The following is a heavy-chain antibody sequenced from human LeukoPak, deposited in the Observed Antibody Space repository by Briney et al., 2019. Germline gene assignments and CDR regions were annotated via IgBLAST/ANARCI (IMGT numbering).Heavy chain of an antibody. CDR2: ISSSSSYI. D-gene: IGHD2-21*02. V-gene: IGHV3-21*01. CDR1: GFTFNTYS. J-gene: IGHJ4*02. Sequence: RGSLRLSCAASGFTFNTYSMNWVRQAPGKGLEWVSSISSSSSYIYYADSVKGRFTISRDNAKNSLYLQMNSLRAEDTAVYYCARGDFFEEIDYWGQGALVTVSS. CDR3: ARGDFFEEIDY.